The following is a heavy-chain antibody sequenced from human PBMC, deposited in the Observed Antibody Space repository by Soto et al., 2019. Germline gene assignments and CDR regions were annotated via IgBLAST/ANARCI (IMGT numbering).Heavy chain of an antibody. D-gene: IGHD6-19*01. CDR1: GDTFRTYA. CDR3: ARGGMSVAGLIF. V-gene: IGHV1-69*01. CDR2: IIPVFGTT. Sequence: QVQMVQSGAEVKKPGSSVKVSCKASGDTFRTYAINWVRQAPGQGLEWMGGIIPVFGTTDYAQKYQGRVTSQEDESTSTAYMEVRRLTSDDTAVYYCARGGMSVAGLIFWGQGSLVTVS. J-gene: IGHJ4*02.